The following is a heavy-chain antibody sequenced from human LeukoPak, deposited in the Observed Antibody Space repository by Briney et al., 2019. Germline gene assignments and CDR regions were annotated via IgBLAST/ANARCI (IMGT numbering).Heavy chain of an antibody. CDR3: ARDLRVSSSWSDYYYGMDV. CDR2: INTNTGNP. D-gene: IGHD6-13*01. V-gene: IGHV7-4-1*02. J-gene: IGHJ6*02. CDR1: GYTFTSYA. Sequence: ASVKVSCKASGYTFTSYAMNWVRQAPGQGLEWMGWINTNTGNPTYAQGFTGRFVFSLDTSVSTAYLQISSLKAEDTAVYYCARDLRVSSSWSDYYYGMDVWGQGTTVTVS.